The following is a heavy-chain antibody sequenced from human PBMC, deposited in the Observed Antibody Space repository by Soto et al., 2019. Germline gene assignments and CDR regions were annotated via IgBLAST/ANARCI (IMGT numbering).Heavy chain of an antibody. CDR3: VEGEWGDY. D-gene: IGHD1-26*01. Sequence: EVQLLESGGGLVQPGGSLRLSCVASGFTFKTFPMSWVRQAPGKGLDWVSSIIHSDGDDITYYADSVKGRFTISRDSSKITLYVQMSGLRGDETAIYSCVEGEWGDYWGQGALVIVSS. V-gene: IGHV3-23*01. J-gene: IGHJ4*02. CDR2: IIHSDGDDIT. CDR1: GFTFKTFP.